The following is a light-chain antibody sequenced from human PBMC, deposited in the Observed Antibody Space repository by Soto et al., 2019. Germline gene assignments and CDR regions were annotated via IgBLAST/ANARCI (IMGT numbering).Light chain of an antibody. CDR2: AAS. J-gene: IGKJ1*01. Sequence: DIPMTQSPSSLSASVGDRVTITCRASQSVSNYLNWYQQKPGKAPKLLIFAASSLQSGVPSRYSGSGSGTDFTLTIRSLQPEDFATYYCQQSYSTPRTFGQGTKVEIK. V-gene: IGKV1-39*01. CDR3: QQSYSTPRT. CDR1: QSVSNY.